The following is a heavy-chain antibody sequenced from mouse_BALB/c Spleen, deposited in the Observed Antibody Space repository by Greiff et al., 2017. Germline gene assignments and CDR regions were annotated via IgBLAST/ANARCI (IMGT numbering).Heavy chain of an antibody. CDR3: ARERYGYGSMDY. CDR1: GYTFTDYN. D-gene: IGHD2-2*01. Sequence: VQLQQSGAELVRPGASVKISCKASGYTFTDYNMHWVKQSHGKSLEWIGYIYPYNGGTGYNQKFKSKATLTVDNSSSTAYMELRSLTSEDSAVYYCARERYGYGSMDYWGQGTSVTVSS. CDR2: IYPYNGGT. J-gene: IGHJ4*01. V-gene: IGHV1S29*02.